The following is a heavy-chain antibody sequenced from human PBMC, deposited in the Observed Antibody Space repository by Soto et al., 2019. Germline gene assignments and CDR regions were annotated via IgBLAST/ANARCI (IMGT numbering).Heavy chain of an antibody. Sequence: ASVKVSCKASGHTFTGYYMHWVRQAPGQGLEWMGWINPNSGGTNYAQKFQGWVTMTRDKSISTAYLQWSSLKASDTAMYYCARQLISGSGMDVWGQGTTVTVSS. CDR2: INPNSGGT. D-gene: IGHD1-1*01. CDR3: ARQLISGSGMDV. J-gene: IGHJ6*02. CDR1: GHTFTGYY. V-gene: IGHV1-2*04.